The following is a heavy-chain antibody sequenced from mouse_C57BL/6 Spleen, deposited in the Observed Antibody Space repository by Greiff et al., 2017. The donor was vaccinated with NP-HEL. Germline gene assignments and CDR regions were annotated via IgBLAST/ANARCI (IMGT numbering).Heavy chain of an antibody. CDR3: ARLYGYDGLDY. Sequence: VQLQQSDAELVKPGASVKISCKVSGYTFTDHTIHWMKQRPEQGLEWIGYIYPRDGSTKYNEKFKGKATLTADKSSSTAYMQLNSLTAEDSTVYFLARLYGYDGLDYWGQGTTLTVSS. CDR1: GYTFTDHT. J-gene: IGHJ2*01. CDR2: IYPRDGST. V-gene: IGHV1-78*01. D-gene: IGHD2-2*01.